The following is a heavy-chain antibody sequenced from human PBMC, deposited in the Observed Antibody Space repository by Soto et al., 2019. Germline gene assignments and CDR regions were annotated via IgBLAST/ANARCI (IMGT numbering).Heavy chain of an antibody. CDR1: GFTFSYYY. CDR2: ISSSGSTI. CDR3: ARDSWAAAGTRGWFDP. D-gene: IGHD6-13*01. V-gene: IGHV3-11*01. J-gene: IGHJ5*02. Sequence: GGSLRLSCAASGFTFSYYYMIWIRQAPGKGLEWVSYISSSGSTIYYADSVKGRFTISRDNAKNSLYLQMNSLRAEDTAVYYCARDSWAAAGTRGWFDPWGQGTLVTVSS.